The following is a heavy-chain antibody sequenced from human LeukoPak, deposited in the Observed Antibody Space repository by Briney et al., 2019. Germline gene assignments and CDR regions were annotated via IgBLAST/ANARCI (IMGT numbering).Heavy chain of an antibody. CDR3: ARDPDRQWLVLWHYFDY. D-gene: IGHD6-19*01. Sequence: GGSLRLSCAASGFTFSDYYMSWIRQAPGKGLEWVSYISSSGSTIYYADSVKVRFTISRDNAKNSLYLKMNSLRAEDTAVYYCARDPDRQWLVLWHYFDYWGQGTLVTVSS. CDR2: ISSSGSTI. V-gene: IGHV3-11*01. CDR1: GFTFSDYY. J-gene: IGHJ4*02.